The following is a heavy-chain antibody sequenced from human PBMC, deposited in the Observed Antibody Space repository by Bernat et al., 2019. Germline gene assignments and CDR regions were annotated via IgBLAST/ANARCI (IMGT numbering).Heavy chain of an antibody. D-gene: IGHD3-22*01. J-gene: IGHJ4*02. CDR1: GYTFTSYD. CDR2: MNPNSGNT. V-gene: IGHV1-8*01. Sequence: QVQLVQSGAEVKKPGASVKVSCKASGYTFTSYDINWVRQATGQGLEWMGWMNPNSGNTGYAQKCQGRVNMTRKTARSTAYMELSSLRSEDTAVDYCARMRLDTRGLDYWGQGTLVTVSS. CDR3: ARMRLDTRGLDY.